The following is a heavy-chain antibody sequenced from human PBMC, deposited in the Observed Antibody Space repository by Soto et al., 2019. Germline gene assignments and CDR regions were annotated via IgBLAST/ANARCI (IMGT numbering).Heavy chain of an antibody. D-gene: IGHD3-10*01. V-gene: IGHV1-69*13. J-gene: IGHJ4*02. CDR1: GGTFSSYA. Sequence: SVKVSCKASGGTFSSYAISWVRQAPGQGLEWMGGIIPIFGTANYAQKFQGRVTITADESTSTAYMELSSLRSEDTAVYYCAREPYYYGSGSKTFDYWGQGTLVTVSS. CDR3: AREPYYYGSGSKTFDY. CDR2: IIPIFGTA.